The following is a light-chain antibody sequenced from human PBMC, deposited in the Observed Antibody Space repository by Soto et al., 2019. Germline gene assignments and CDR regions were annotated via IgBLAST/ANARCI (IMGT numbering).Light chain of an antibody. CDR3: QQYNDWPPFT. CDR2: GAS. J-gene: IGKJ3*01. CDR1: QSVSAN. V-gene: IGKV3-15*01. Sequence: DIVMTQSPVTLSVSPGERATLSCRASQSVSANLAWFQQKPGQAPRLLIYGASTRATGVPARFSGSGSETDVTLTISSLQSEDFAVYYCQQYNDWPPFTFGPGTKVGIK.